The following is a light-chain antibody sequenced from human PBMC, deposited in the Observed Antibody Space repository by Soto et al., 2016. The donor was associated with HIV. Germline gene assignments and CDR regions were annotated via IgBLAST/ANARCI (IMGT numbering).Light chain of an antibody. J-gene: IGKJ1*01. V-gene: IGKV1-39*01. CDR2: AAS. CDR1: QSISSY. Sequence: IQMTQSPSSLSASLGDRVTITCRASQSISSYLNWYQQKPGKAPKLLIYAASSLQSGVPSRFSGSGSGTDFTLTISSLQPEDVATYYCQKXNSAPWTFGQGTKVEIK. CDR3: QKXNSAPWT.